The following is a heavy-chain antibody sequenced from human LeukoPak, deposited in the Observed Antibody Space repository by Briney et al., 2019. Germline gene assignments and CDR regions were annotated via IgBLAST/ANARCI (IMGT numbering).Heavy chain of an antibody. V-gene: IGHV3-23*01. J-gene: IGHJ4*02. Sequence: GGSLRLSCAASGFTLSNYGMSWVRQAPGKGLEWVSSITNSGASTYYADSVKGRFTISRDNSKNTLYLQVNSLRAEDTAVYYCARDGLNTAIDYWGQGTLVTVSS. CDR1: GFTLSNYG. CDR2: ITNSGAST. CDR3: ARDGLNTAIDY. D-gene: IGHD5-18*01.